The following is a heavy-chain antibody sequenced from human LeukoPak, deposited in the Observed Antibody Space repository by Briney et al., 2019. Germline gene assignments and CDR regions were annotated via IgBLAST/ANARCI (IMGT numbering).Heavy chain of an antibody. J-gene: IGHJ3*02. CDR2: IYYSGST. CDR1: GGSISSYY. D-gene: IGHD6-13*01. CDR3: ARDYSSSWFYTDAFDI. V-gene: IGHV4-59*01. Sequence: PLETLSLTCTVSGGSISSYYWSWIRPPPGKGLEWIGYIYYSGSTNYNPSLKSRVTISVDTSKNQFSLKLSSVTAADTAVYYCARDYSSSWFYTDAFDIWGQGTMVTVSS.